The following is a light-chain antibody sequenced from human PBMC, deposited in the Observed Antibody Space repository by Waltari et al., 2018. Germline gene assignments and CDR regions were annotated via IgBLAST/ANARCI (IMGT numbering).Light chain of an antibody. CDR3: QQYNSYPWT. J-gene: IGKJ1*01. V-gene: IGKV1-5*03. CDR1: QSISSW. Sequence: DIQMTQSPSTLSASVGDRVTITCRSSQSISSWLAWYQQKQRKAPKLLIYKASSLESGVPSRFSGSGSGTEFTLTISSLQPDDFATYYCQQYNSYPWTFGQGTKVEIK. CDR2: KAS.